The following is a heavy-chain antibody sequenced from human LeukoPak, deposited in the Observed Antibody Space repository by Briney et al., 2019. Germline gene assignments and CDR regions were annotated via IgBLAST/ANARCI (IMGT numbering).Heavy chain of an antibody. D-gene: IGHD1-26*01. CDR2: INHSGST. CDR3: ARSIVGATTGFDH. Sequence: PSETLSLTCAVYGGSFSGYYWSWIRQPPGKGLEWIGEINHSGSTNYNPSLKSRVTISVDTSKNQFSLKLSSVTAADTAVYYCARSIVGATTGFDHWGLGTLVTVSS. V-gene: IGHV4-34*01. CDR1: GGSFSGYY. J-gene: IGHJ4*02.